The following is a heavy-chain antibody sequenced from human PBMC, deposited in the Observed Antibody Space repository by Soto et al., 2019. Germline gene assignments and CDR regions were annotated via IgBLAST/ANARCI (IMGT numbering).Heavy chain of an antibody. CDR1: GYSFTSYW. CDR3: GMLCGSDNWFAP. J-gene: IGHJ5*02. Sequence: GESLKISCKGSGYSFTSYWIGWVRQMPGKGLEWMGIIYPSDSYTNYSPSFQGHVTISADKSISTAYLQWSSLKASDTAMYYCGMLCGSDNWFAPWGKEPLVTVS. V-gene: IGHV5-10-1*01. D-gene: IGHD2-21*01. CDR2: IYPSDSYT.